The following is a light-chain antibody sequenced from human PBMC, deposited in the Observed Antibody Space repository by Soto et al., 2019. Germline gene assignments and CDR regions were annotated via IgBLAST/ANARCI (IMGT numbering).Light chain of an antibody. CDR1: SSDIGAYNH. V-gene: IGLV2-14*01. CDR2: SVS. Sequence: QAASVSGSPGQSITISCSGSSSDIGAYNHVAWFQQFPGKTPKLVIYSVSDRPSGVSYRFSGSKSGNTASLTISGLQADDEADYYCISYTVSRSYVFGTGTKVTVL. CDR3: ISYTVSRSYV. J-gene: IGLJ1*01.